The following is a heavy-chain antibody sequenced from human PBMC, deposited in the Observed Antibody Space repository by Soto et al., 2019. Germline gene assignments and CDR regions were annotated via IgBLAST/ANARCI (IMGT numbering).Heavy chain of an antibody. V-gene: IGHV5-10-1*01. CDR1: GGKVSSFW. Sequence: RCGGKVSSFWIPWVPQLPGKGLEXLGXXDXXXXXPXXXPSFEGHVTISTDNSITTAYLQWSSLRASDTALYFCARVHKSWFDSWAQGTMVTASS. CDR2: XDXXXXXP. CDR3: ARVHKSWFDS. J-gene: IGHJ5*01.